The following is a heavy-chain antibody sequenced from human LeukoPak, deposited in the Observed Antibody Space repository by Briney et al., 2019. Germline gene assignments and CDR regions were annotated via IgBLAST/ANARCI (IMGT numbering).Heavy chain of an antibody. J-gene: IGHJ4*02. CDR1: GXTFSSYA. Sequence: SXXASGXTFSSYAMSWVRQAPGKGLEWVSAISGSGGSTYYADSVKGRFTISRDNSKNTLYLQMNSLRAEDTAVYYCARSIYNYLYYFDYWGQGTLVTVSS. D-gene: IGHD5-24*01. V-gene: IGHV3-23*01. CDR2: ISGSGGST. CDR3: ARSIYNYLYYFDY.